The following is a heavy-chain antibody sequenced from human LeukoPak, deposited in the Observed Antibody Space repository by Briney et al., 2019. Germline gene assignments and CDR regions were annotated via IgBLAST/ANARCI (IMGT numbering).Heavy chain of an antibody. Sequence: PSETLSLTCTVSGGSISSSSYYWGWIRQPPGKGLEWIGSIYYSGSTYYNPSLKSRVTISVDTSKNQFSLKLSSVTAADTAVYYCARELGRFGYWGQGTLVTVSS. CDR2: IYYSGST. D-gene: IGHD1-26*01. CDR1: GGSISSSSYY. J-gene: IGHJ4*02. CDR3: ARELGRFGY. V-gene: IGHV4-39*07.